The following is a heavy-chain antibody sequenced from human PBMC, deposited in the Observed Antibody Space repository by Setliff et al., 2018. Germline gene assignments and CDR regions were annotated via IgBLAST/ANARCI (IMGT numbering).Heavy chain of an antibody. CDR1: AGSINLYY. Sequence: SETLSLTCTVSAGSINLYYWSWIRQPPGKEMEWIGYMHYTGTASFNPALKSRVSIFVDASKDHFSLHLSSVTAADTAMYYCAGSHGSGGYYSDAPYYFQYWGQGTQVTVSS. V-gene: IGHV4-59*01. D-gene: IGHD3-10*01. J-gene: IGHJ4*02. CDR2: MHYTGTA. CDR3: AGSHGSGGYYSDAPYYFQY.